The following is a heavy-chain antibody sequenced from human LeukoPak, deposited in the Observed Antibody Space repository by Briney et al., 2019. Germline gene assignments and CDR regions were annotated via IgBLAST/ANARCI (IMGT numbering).Heavy chain of an antibody. CDR3: EAGENILTGYSQYYFDY. J-gene: IGHJ4*02. CDR2: IYYSGST. V-gene: IGHV4-39*01. CDR1: GGSISSSSYY. D-gene: IGHD3-9*01. Sequence: PSETLSLTCTVSGGSISSSSYYWGWIRQPPGKGLEWIGSIYYSGSTYYNPSLKSRVTISVDTSKNQFSLKLSSVTAADTAVYSCEAGENILTGYSQYYFDYWGQGTLVTVSS.